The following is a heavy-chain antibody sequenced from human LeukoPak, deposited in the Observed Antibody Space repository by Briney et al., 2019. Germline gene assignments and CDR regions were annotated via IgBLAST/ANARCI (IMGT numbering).Heavy chain of an antibody. CDR2: ISSSGSTI. CDR3: AKACTNGFRYYFDY. Sequence: GGSLRLSCAASGFTFSDYYMSWIRQAPGKGLEWVSYISSSGSTIYYADSVKGRFTISRDNAKNSLYLQMNSLRAEDTAVYYCAKACTNGFRYYFDYWGQGTLVTVSS. CDR1: GFTFSDYY. D-gene: IGHD2-8*01. J-gene: IGHJ4*02. V-gene: IGHV3-11*01.